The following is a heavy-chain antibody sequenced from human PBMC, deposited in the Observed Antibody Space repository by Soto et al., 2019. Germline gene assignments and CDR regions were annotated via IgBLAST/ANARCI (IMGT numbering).Heavy chain of an antibody. D-gene: IGHD4-17*01. J-gene: IGHJ5*02. CDR1: GGSISSYY. CDR2: IYYSGST. V-gene: IGHV4-59*01. Sequence: SETLSLTCTVSGGSISSYYWSWIRQPPGKGLEWIGYIYYSGSTNYNPSLKSRVTISVDTSKNQFSLKLSSVTAADTAVYYCARALEYGDYWYWFDPWGQGTLVTVSS. CDR3: ARALEYGDYWYWFDP.